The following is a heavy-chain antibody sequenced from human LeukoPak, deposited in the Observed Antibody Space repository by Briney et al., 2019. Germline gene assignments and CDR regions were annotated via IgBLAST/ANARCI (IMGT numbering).Heavy chain of an antibody. D-gene: IGHD3-10*02. CDR1: GLTFSSYW. CDR3: AELGITMIGGV. CDR2: INTDGRST. Sequence: PGGSLRLSCAASGLTFSSYWMHWVRQAPGKGLLWVSRINTDGRSTTYADSVKGRFTISRDNAKNTLYLQMNSLRAEDTAVYYCAELGITMIGGVWGKGTTVTISS. V-gene: IGHV3-74*01. J-gene: IGHJ6*04.